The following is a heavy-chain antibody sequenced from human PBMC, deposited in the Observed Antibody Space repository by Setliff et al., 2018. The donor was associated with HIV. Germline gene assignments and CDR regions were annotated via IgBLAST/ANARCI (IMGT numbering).Heavy chain of an antibody. CDR2: IIPILGIA. Sequence: SVKVSCKASGGTFTSYVISWVRQAPGQGLEWMGGIIPILGIASYSQKFQGRVTITADESTSTAYMELSSLRSEDTAFYYCAGLYGDKGGGYWGQGTLVTVSS. D-gene: IGHD4-17*01. CDR3: AGLYGDKGGGY. CDR1: GGTFTSYV. J-gene: IGHJ4*02. V-gene: IGHV1-69*10.